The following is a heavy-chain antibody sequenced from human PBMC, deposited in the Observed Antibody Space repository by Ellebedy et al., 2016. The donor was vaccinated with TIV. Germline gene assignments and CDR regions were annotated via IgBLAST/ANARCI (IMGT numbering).Heavy chain of an antibody. J-gene: IGHJ3*02. V-gene: IGHV1-2*04. CDR3: AVGGYGSGSYYPDDAFDI. CDR1: GYTLTELS. CDR2: INPNSGGT. Sequence: AASVKVSCKVSGYTLTELSMHWVRQAPGQGLEWMGWINPNSGGTNYAQKFQGWVTMTRDTSISTAYMELSRLRSDDTAVYYCAVGGYGSGSYYPDDAFDIWGQGTMVTVSS. D-gene: IGHD3-10*01.